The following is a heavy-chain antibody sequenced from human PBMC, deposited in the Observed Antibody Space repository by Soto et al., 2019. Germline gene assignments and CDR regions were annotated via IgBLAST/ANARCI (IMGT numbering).Heavy chain of an antibody. CDR2: INHSGST. Sequence: QVQLQQWGAGLLKPSETLSLTCAVYGGSFSGYYWSWIRQPPGKGLEWIGEINHSGSTNYNPSLKRRVTISVHXXKXQXXLKLSSLTAADTAVYYCARGRALLLWFGEYNWFDPCGQGTLVTVSS. V-gene: IGHV4-34*01. CDR1: GGSFSGYY. D-gene: IGHD3-10*01. J-gene: IGHJ5*02. CDR3: ARGRALLLWFGEYNWFDP.